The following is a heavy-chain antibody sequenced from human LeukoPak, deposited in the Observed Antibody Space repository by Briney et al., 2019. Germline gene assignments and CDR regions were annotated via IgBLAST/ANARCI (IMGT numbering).Heavy chain of an antibody. CDR3: TRGPIQLWLYHGMDV. J-gene: IGHJ6*02. CDR1: GFTFGDHA. CDR2: IRSKTYGGTT. V-gene: IGHV3-49*04. Sequence: GGSLRLSCTVSGFTFGDHAMSWVRQAPGKGLEWVGFIRSKTYGGTTEYAASVKGRFIISRDDSTSIAYLQMNSLKTEDTAVYYCTRGPIQLWLYHGMDVWGQETTVTVSS. D-gene: IGHD5-18*01.